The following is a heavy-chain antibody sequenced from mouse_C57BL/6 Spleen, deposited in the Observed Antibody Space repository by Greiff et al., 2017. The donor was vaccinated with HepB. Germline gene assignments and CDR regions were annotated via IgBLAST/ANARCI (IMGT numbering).Heavy chain of an antibody. D-gene: IGHD1-1*01. CDR2: ISSGSSTI. Sequence: DVHLVESGGGLVKPGGSLKLSCAASGFTFSDYGMHWVRQAPEKGLEWVAYISSGSSTIYYADTVKGRFTISRDNAKNTLFLQMTSLRSEDTAMYYCARKLAWYFDVWGTRTTVTVSS. V-gene: IGHV5-17*01. CDR3: ARKLAWYFDV. J-gene: IGHJ1*03. CDR1: GFTFSDYG.